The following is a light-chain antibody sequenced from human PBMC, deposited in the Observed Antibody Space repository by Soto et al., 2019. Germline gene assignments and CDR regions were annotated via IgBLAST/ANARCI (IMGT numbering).Light chain of an antibody. CDR2: EVS. CDR1: SRDVGGYNY. V-gene: IGLV2-14*01. CDR3: SSYVIYNTFVV. Sequence: QSALTQPASVSGSPGQSITISCTGTSRDVGGYNYVSWHQQHPGKAPKVIITEVSNRPSGVSNRFSGSKSGNTASLTISGLQAEDEADYYCSSYVIYNTFVVFGGGTKVTVL. J-gene: IGLJ2*01.